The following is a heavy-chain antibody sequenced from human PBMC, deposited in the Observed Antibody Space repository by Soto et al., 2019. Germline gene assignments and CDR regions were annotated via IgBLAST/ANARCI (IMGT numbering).Heavy chain of an antibody. Sequence: QIQLVQSGTAVKKPGASVRVSCKASGYTFTSYDINWVRQATGQGLEWMGWMNPNSGNTGYAQKFQGRVTMTRNTSISTAYMELSNLRSEETALYYCARTIYGSGKDWGQGTLVTVSS. V-gene: IGHV1-8*01. CDR2: MNPNSGNT. CDR1: GYTFTSYD. J-gene: IGHJ4*02. D-gene: IGHD3-10*01. CDR3: ARTIYGSGKD.